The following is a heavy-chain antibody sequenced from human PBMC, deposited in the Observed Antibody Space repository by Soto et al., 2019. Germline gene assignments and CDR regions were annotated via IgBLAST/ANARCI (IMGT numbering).Heavy chain of an antibody. V-gene: IGHV3-11*01. CDR3: GSHYDMWICYRSPVDY. J-gene: IGHJ4*02. Sequence: QVQLVESGGDLVKPGGSLRLSCAAAGYTFSDYYMSWIRQAPGNGLEWISYSDTRGTKIYYPDSVKGGFTIPRDNAKNSLYLEMNSLSDEDTAVYYWGSHYDMWICYRSPVDYWGQGTLVTVSS. D-gene: IGHD3-9*01. CDR2: SDTRGTKI. CDR1: GYTFSDYY.